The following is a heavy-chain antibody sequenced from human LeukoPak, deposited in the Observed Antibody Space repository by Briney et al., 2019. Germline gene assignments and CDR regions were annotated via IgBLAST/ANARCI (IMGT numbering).Heavy chain of an antibody. CDR2: ISSNGCST. Sequence: QPGGSLRLSCSASGFTFSNYAMYWVRQAPGKGLEYVSAISSNGCSTYYADSVKGRFTISRDNSKNTLYLQMSSLRAEDTAVYYCASPSHVTGYSYGDLDYWGQGSLVTASS. D-gene: IGHD5-18*01. CDR1: GFTFSNYA. CDR3: ASPSHVTGYSYGDLDY. V-gene: IGHV3-64D*09. J-gene: IGHJ4*02.